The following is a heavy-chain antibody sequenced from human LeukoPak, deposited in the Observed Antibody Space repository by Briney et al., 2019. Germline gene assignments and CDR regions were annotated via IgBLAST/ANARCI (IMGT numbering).Heavy chain of an antibody. Sequence: GGSLRLSCAASGFTFSTYWMTWVRQAPGKGLEWVANIKQDGTEKNYVDSVKGRFTISRDNSKNSLYLQMNSLRAEDAAVYYCARNMGDYWGQGTLVTVSS. D-gene: IGHD2/OR15-2a*01. J-gene: IGHJ4*02. CDR1: GFTFSTYW. CDR3: ARNMGDY. CDR2: IKQDGTEK. V-gene: IGHV3-7*04.